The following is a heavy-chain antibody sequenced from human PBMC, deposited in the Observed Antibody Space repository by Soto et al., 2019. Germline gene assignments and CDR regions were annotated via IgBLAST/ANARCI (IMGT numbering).Heavy chain of an antibody. Sequence: EVQLVESGGGLVQPGGSLRLSCAASGFTFSSYWMSWVRQAPGKGLEWVANIKQDGSEKYYVDSVKGRFTISRDNAKNSLYLQMNSLRAEDTAVYYCARDSDYGDFDAFDIWGQGTMVTVSS. CDR2: IKQDGSEK. V-gene: IGHV3-7*04. CDR3: ARDSDYGDFDAFDI. D-gene: IGHD4-17*01. CDR1: GFTFSSYW. J-gene: IGHJ3*02.